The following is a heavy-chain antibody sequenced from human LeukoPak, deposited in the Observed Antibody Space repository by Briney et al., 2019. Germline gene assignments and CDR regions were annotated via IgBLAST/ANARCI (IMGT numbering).Heavy chain of an antibody. J-gene: IGHJ3*02. Sequence: SGTLSLTCTVSGGSIGSYYWSWIRQPPGKGLEWIGYIYTSESTNYNPSLKSRLTISVDTSKNQLSLKLSSVTAADTAVYYCARTEWLFNAFDIWGLGTMVTVSS. D-gene: IGHD3-22*01. CDR2: IYTSEST. V-gene: IGHV4-4*09. CDR3: ARTEWLFNAFDI. CDR1: GGSIGSYY.